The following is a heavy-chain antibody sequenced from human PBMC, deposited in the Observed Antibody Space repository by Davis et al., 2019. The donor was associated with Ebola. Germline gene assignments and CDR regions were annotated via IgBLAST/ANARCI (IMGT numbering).Heavy chain of an antibody. D-gene: IGHD2-8*02. CDR1: GGSITSPDCY. Sequence: MPSETLSLTCSVSGGSITSPDCYWTWARQTPGKGLEWIGFIYYSGTTDYTSSLKSRITISLDTSKNQFSLKLSSVTAADSAVYYCVRDGGVTAFDIWGQGTMVTVSA. J-gene: IGHJ3*02. CDR2: IYYSGTT. V-gene: IGHV4-30-4*01. CDR3: VRDGGVTAFDI.